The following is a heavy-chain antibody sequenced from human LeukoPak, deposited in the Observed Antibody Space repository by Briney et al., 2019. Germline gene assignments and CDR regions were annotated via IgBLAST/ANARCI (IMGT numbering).Heavy chain of an antibody. CDR2: NNVNNGNT. CDR3: AIDARMNVLLWFGELSWDY. D-gene: IGHD3-10*01. J-gene: IGHJ4*02. CDR1: GYTFTSSG. V-gene: IGHV1-18*01. Sequence: ASVKVSCKASGYTFTSSGINWVRQAPGQGLGWMGWNNVNNGNTNYAQKLQGTVTMTTDTPTSTAYMELRSLRSDDTAVYYCAIDARMNVLLWFGELSWDYWCQGTLVTVSS.